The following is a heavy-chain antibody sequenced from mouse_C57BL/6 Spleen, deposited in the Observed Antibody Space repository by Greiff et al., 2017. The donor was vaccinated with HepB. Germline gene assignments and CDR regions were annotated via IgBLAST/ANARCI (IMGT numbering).Heavy chain of an antibody. J-gene: IGHJ3*01. D-gene: IGHD2-4*01. V-gene: IGHV1-80*01. CDR1: GYAFSSYW. CDR3: ARPRDYDSFAY. Sequence: VKLVESGAELVKPGASVKISCKASGYAFSSYWMNWVKQRPGKGLEWIGQIYPGDGDTNYNGKFKGKATLTADKSSSTAYMQLSSLTSEDSAVYFCARPRDYDSFAYWGQGTLVTVSA. CDR2: IYPGDGDT.